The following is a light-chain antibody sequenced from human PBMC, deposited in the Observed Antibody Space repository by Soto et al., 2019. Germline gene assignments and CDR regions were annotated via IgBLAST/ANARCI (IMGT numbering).Light chain of an antibody. Sequence: EIVLTQSPGTLSLSPGERATLSCRASQSVRSSYLAWYQQKPGQAPRLLIYGASSRATGIPDRFSGSGSGTDFTLTISRLEPEDFAVYYCQQYNNWLLTFGGGTKVEIK. CDR2: GAS. V-gene: IGKV3-20*01. CDR3: QQYNNWLLT. CDR1: QSVRSSY. J-gene: IGKJ4*01.